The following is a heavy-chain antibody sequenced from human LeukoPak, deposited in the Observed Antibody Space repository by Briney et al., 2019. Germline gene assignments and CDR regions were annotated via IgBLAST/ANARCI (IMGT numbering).Heavy chain of an antibody. D-gene: IGHD5-18*01. J-gene: IGHJ3*02. V-gene: IGHV3-23*01. CDR3: AKDQLTGGYNYGYGTFDI. CDR2: ISGRDGYT. Sequence: GGSLRLSCAASGFTFSTYAMSWVRQAPGKGLEWVSIISGRDGYTHYADAVKGRSTISRDNSKNTLYLQMNSLKAEDTAVYYCAKDQLTGGYNYGYGTFDILGQGTMVTVSS. CDR1: GFTFSTYA.